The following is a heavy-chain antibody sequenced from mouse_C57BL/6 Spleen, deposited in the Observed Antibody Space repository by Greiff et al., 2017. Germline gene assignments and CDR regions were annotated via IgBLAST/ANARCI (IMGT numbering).Heavy chain of an antibody. V-gene: IGHV1-55*01. CDR2: IYPGSGST. J-gene: IGHJ2*01. Sequence: QVQLQQPGAELVKPGASVKMSCKASGYTFTSYWITWVKQRPGQGLEWIGDIYPGSGSTNYNEKFKSKATLTVDTSSSTAYMQLSSLTSEDSAVYYCARYHRRTTVVAERSFDYWGQGTTLTVSS. D-gene: IGHD1-1*01. CDR1: GYTFTSYW. CDR3: ARYHRRTTVVAERSFDY.